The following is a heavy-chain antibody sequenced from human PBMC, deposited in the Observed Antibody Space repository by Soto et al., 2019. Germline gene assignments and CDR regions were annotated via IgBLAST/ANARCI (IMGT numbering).Heavy chain of an antibody. V-gene: IGHV1-2*04. D-gene: IGHD5-12*01. CDR2: INPNSGGT. J-gene: IGHJ4*02. CDR3: ARVGRDGYNWGLFDY. Sequence: QVQLVQSGAEVKKPGASVKVSCKASGYTFTGYYMHWVRQAPGQGLEWMGWINPNSGGTNYAQKFQVWVTMTRDTSISTAYMEMSRLRSDDTAVYYCARVGRDGYNWGLFDYWGQGTLVTVSS. CDR1: GYTFTGYY.